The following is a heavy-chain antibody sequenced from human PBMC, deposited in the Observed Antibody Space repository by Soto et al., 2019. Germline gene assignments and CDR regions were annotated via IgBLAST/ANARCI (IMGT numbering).Heavy chain of an antibody. Sequence: SETLSLTCSVSGASISTSTYYWAWVRQPPGKGLEWIGYIYYTGDTFYNPSLKSRVTISVDTSIHQFSLTLTSVTAADTAIYYCSRHGAAVLYFYGMDVWGQGTAVTVS. D-gene: IGHD3-9*01. V-gene: IGHV4-39*01. CDR2: IYYTGDT. CDR3: SRHGAAVLYFYGMDV. J-gene: IGHJ6*02. CDR1: GASISTSTYY.